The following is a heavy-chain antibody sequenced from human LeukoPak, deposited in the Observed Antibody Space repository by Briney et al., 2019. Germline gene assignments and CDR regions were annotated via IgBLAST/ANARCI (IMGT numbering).Heavy chain of an antibody. CDR3: ARPGWAGTGYDY. J-gene: IGHJ4*02. CDR2: INAGNGNT. Sequence: GASVKVSCKASGYTFTSYGISWVRQAPGQRLEWMGWINAGNGNTKYSQEFQGRVTITRDTSASTAYMELSSLRSEDMAVYYCARPGWAGTGYDYWGQGTLVTVSS. V-gene: IGHV1-3*03. D-gene: IGHD6-19*01. CDR1: GYTFTSYG.